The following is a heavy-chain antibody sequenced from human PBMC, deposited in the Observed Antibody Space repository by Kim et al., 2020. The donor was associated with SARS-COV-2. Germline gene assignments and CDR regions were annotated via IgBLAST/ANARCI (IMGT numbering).Heavy chain of an antibody. CDR1: GGTFSSYA. J-gene: IGHJ6*02. V-gene: IGHV1-69*13. CDR2: IIPIFGKA. CDR3: ATYYDSGTGYHHYYYYGMDA. D-gene: IGHD3-9*01. Sequence: SVKVSCKASGGTFSSYAISWVRQAPGQGLEWMGGIIPIFGKANYAQKFQGRVTITADASTSTAYMELSSLRSEDTAGYYCATYYDSGTGYHHYYYYGMDAWGPGTTVTVSS.